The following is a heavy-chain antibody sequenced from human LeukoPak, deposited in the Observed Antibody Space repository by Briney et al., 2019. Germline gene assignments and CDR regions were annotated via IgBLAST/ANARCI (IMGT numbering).Heavy chain of an antibody. CDR2: IRYDGSNK. CDR3: AKEIWPTVTTPGRTYFDY. V-gene: IGHV3-30*02. Sequence: GGSLRLSCSASGFTFSTLSWVRQAPGKGLEWVAFIRYDGSNKYHADSVKGRFTISRDNSKNTVYLQMNRLRGEDTGVYYCAKEIWPTVTTPGRTYFDYWGQGTLVSVSS. J-gene: IGHJ4*02. CDR1: GFTFST. D-gene: IGHD4-17*01.